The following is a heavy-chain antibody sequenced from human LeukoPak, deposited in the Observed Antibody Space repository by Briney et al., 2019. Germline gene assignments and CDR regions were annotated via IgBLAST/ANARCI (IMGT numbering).Heavy chain of an antibody. D-gene: IGHD5-18*01. Sequence: RTSETLSLTCTVSGGSISSSSYYWGWIRQPPGKGLNWIGSIYYSGSTYYNPSLKSRVTISVDTSKNQFSLKLSSVTAADTAVYYYARDYQGGYGDKTVDYWGQGTLVTVSS. J-gene: IGHJ4*02. CDR3: ARDYQGGYGDKTVDY. CDR1: GGSISSSSYY. V-gene: IGHV4-39*07. CDR2: IYYSGST.